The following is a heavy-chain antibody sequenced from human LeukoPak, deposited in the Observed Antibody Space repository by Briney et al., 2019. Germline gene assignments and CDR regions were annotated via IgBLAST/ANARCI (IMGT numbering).Heavy chain of an antibody. CDR2: IYASGST. V-gene: IGHV4-61*02. D-gene: IGHD3-22*01. Sequence: PSETLSLTCTVSGGSISSGSYYWSWIRQPAGKGLEWIGRIYASGSTNYNPSLKSRVTISVDTSKNQFSLKLSSVTAADTAVYYCARINGAVSSGRAFDIWGQGTMVTVSS. CDR1: GGSISSGSYY. CDR3: ARINGAVSSGRAFDI. J-gene: IGHJ3*02.